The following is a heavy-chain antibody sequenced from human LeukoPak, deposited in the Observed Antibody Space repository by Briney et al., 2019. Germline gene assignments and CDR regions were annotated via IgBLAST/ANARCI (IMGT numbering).Heavy chain of an antibody. J-gene: IGHJ6*02. D-gene: IGHD6-19*01. CDR3: ARLFSSGWPYFYGLDA. CDR1: GGSITSSGVY. Sequence: PSETLSLTCTVSGGSITSSGVYWGWVRQPPGKGLEWVGCVYYGGDTYYNPSLKSQVTISVDTSKNQFSLSLSSVTAADTALYYCARLFSSGWPYFYGLDAWGQGTTVTVSS. CDR2: VYYGGDT. V-gene: IGHV4-39*01.